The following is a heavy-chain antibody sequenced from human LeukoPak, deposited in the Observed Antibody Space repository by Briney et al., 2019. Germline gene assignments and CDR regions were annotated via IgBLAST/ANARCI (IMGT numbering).Heavy chain of an antibody. CDR2: MNPNSGNT. D-gene: IGHD2-2*01. CDR3: AGGRTDIVVVPATLRNYYFDY. CDR1: GYTFTSYD. Sequence: GASGKVSCKASGYTFTSYDINWVRQATGQGLEWMGWMNPNSGNTGYAQKFQGRVTMTRNTSISTAYMELSSLRSEDTAVYYCAGGRTDIVVVPATLRNYYFDYWGQGTLVTVSS. J-gene: IGHJ4*02. V-gene: IGHV1-8*01.